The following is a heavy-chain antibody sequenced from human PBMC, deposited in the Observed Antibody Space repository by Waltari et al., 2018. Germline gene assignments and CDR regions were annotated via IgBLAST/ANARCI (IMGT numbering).Heavy chain of an antibody. CDR3: AKMSSSYYYFDY. CDR1: GFYFNSYA. D-gene: IGHD6-13*01. V-gene: IGHV3-23*01. CDR2: ISGSGAST. J-gene: IGHJ4*02. Sequence: EVQLLDSGGGLGQRGGSLRLSGAASGFYFNSYAMSWVRQAPGKGLEWVSTISGSGASTFYADSVKGRFAISRDNSKNTLYLQLSSLRAEDTAVYYCAKMSSSYYYFDYWGQGTLVTVSS.